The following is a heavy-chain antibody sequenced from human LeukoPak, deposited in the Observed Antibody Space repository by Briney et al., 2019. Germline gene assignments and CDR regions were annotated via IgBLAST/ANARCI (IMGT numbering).Heavy chain of an antibody. CDR3: ARGHVSYYYYGMDV. CDR2: IQYDGSIK. CDR1: GFTFSSYG. J-gene: IGHJ6*02. Sequence: PGGSLRLSCAASGFTFSSYGMHWVRQAPGKGLEWVAFIQYDGSIKYYADSVKGRFTISRDNAKNSLYLQMNSLRAEDTAVYYCARGHVSYYYYGMDVWGQGTTVTVSS. V-gene: IGHV3-30*02.